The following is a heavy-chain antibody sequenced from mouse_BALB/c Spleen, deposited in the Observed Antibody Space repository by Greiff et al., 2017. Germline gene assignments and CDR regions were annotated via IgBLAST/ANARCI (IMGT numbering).Heavy chain of an antibody. CDR1: GYSITSGYY. CDR2: ISYDGSN. Sequence: EVQLQQSGPGLVKPSQSLSLTCSVTGYSITSGYYWNWIRQFPGNKLEWMGYISYDGSNNYNPSLKNRISITRDTSKNQFFLKLNSVTTEDTATYYCAGKGAMDYWGQGTSVTVSS. J-gene: IGHJ4*01. CDR3: AGKGAMDY. V-gene: IGHV3-6*02.